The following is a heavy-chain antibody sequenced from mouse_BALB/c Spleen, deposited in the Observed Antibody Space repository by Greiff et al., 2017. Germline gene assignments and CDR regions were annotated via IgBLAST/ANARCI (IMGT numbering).Heavy chain of an antibody. CDR3: TAYDGYLGYFDY. J-gene: IGHJ2*01. D-gene: IGHD2-3*01. CDR1: GYTFTSYW. V-gene: IGHV1-5*01. CDR2: IYPGNSDT. Sequence: VQLKQSGTVLARPGASVKMSCTASGYTFTSYWMHWVQQRPGQGLEWIGAIYPGNSDTSYNQKFKGKTKLTAVTSTSTAYMVLSSLTNEDSAVYYCTAYDGYLGYFDYWGQGTTLTVSS.